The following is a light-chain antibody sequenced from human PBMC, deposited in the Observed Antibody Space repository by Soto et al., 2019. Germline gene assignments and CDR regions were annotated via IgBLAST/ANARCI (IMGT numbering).Light chain of an antibody. Sequence: QSVLTQPASVSGSPGQSITISCTGTSSDVGGYNYVSWYQQHPGKAPKLMIYEVSNRPSGVSNRFSGSKSGNTASLTISALQAEDEGDYHCSSYTRSSTLKNVFGGVTKVTV. CDR2: EVS. V-gene: IGLV2-14*01. J-gene: IGLJ1*01. CDR1: SSDVGGYNY. CDR3: SSYTRSSTLKNV.